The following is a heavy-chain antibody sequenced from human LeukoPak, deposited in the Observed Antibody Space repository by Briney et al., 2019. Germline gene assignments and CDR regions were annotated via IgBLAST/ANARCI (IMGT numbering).Heavy chain of an antibody. J-gene: IGHJ4*02. D-gene: IGHD2-2*01. CDR1: GFTFSSYA. V-gene: IGHV3-23*01. CDR2: IGRSGGGT. Sequence: GGSLRLSCAASGFTFSSYAMSWVRQAPGKGLEWVSVIGRSGGGTYYADSVKGRFTISRDNSKNTLYLQMNSLRAEDTAVYYCAKESSRWYYFDYWGQGTLVTVSS. CDR3: AKESSRWYYFDY.